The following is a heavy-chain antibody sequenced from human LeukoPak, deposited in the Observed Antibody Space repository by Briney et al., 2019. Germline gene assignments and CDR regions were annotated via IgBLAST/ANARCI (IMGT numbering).Heavy chain of an antibody. V-gene: IGHV1-2*06. D-gene: IGHD1-1*01. CDR3: VRDQLVTTTDDWFDP. CDR2: INPNGGGT. CDR1: GYSFTDYY. Sequence: GASVKVSCKASGYSFTDYYIHWVRQAPGQGLEGVGRINPNGGGTNYAQNFQGRVTMTRDTSISTAYMDLSSLRSDDTAVYYCVRDQLVTTTDDWFDPWGQGTLVTVSS. J-gene: IGHJ5*02.